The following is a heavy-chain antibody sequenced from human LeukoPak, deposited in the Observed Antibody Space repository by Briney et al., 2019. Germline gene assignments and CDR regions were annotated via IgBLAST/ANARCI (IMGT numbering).Heavy chain of an antibody. CDR1: GYIFSDYY. J-gene: IGHJ4*02. Sequence: ASVKVSCKASGYIFSDYYIHWVRQAPGQGLEWMGGIIPIFGTANYAQKFQGRVTITADKSTSTAYMELSSLRSEDTAVYYCASAGDYYDSSGHRGGYFDYWGQGTLVTVSS. V-gene: IGHV1-69*06. CDR2: IIPIFGTA. CDR3: ASAGDYYDSSGHRGGYFDY. D-gene: IGHD3-22*01.